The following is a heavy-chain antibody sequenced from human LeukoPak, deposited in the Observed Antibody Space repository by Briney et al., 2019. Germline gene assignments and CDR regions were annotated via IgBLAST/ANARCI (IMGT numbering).Heavy chain of an antibody. CDR3: ARGKKTDTRIYYYYYYMDV. V-gene: IGHV4-39*07. Sequence: SETLSLTCTVSGGSISSSSYYWGWIRQPPGKGLEWIGSIYYSGSTNYNPSLKSRVTISVDTSKNQFSLKLSSVTAADTAAYYCARGKKTDTRIYYYYYYMDVWGKGTTVTVSS. J-gene: IGHJ6*03. D-gene: IGHD2-15*01. CDR1: GGSISSSSYY. CDR2: IYYSGST.